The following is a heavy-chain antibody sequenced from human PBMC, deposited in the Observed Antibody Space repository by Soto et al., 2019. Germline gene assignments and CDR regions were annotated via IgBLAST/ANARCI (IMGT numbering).Heavy chain of an antibody. J-gene: IGHJ6*02. D-gene: IGHD6-13*01. CDR1: GGSISSGGYS. CDR2: IYHSGST. CDR3: VRVFRSSWYGGYYYGMGV. V-gene: IGHV4-30-2*01. Sequence: SETLSLTCAVSGGSISSGGYSWSWIRQPPGKGLEWIGYIYHSGSTYYNPSLKSRVTISVDRSKNQFSLKLSSVTAADTAVYYCVRVFRSSWYGGYYYGMGVWGQGTTVTVSS.